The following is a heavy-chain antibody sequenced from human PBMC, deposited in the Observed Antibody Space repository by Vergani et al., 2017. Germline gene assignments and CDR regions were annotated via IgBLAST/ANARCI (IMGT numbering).Heavy chain of an antibody. Sequence: QITLKESGPTLVKPTQTLTLTCTFSGFSLSTSGVGVGWIRQPPGKALEWLALIYWNDDKRYSPSLKSRLTITKDTSKNQVVLTMTNMDPVDTATYYCXHRLKYSSGWSGDYWGQGTLVTVSS. CDR1: GFSLSTSGVG. CDR3: XHRLKYSSGWSGDY. J-gene: IGHJ4*02. V-gene: IGHV2-5*01. CDR2: IYWNDDK. D-gene: IGHD6-19*01.